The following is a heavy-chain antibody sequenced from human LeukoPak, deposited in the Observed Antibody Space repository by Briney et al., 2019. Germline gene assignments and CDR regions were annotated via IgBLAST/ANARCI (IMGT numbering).Heavy chain of an antibody. V-gene: IGHV4-34*01. Sequence: SETLSLTCAVYGGSFSGYYWSWIRQPPGKGLEWIGEINHSGSTNYNPSLKSRVTISVDTSKNQFSLKLSSVTAADTAVYYWARDRITMVRGGLYYYYGMDVWGQGTTVTVSS. J-gene: IGHJ6*02. CDR3: ARDRITMVRGGLYYYYGMDV. CDR1: GGSFSGYY. CDR2: INHSGST. D-gene: IGHD3-10*01.